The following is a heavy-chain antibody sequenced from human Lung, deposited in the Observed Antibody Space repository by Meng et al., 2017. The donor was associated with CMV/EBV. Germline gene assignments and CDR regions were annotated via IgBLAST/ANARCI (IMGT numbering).Heavy chain of an antibody. J-gene: IGHJ6*02. CDR2: MNPYSGNT. V-gene: IGHV1-8*02. D-gene: IGHD2-2*01. CDR1: GYTFTTYG. Sequence: SVXVSXXASGYTFTTYGINWVRQATGQGLEWMGWMNPYSGNTRYAQKLQGRVTLTRVTSIRAAYMELSSLTSDDTAVYYCARARIEVEPDGRKIKYYNYGMDVWGQGXTVTVSS. CDR3: ARARIEVEPDGRKIKYYNYGMDV.